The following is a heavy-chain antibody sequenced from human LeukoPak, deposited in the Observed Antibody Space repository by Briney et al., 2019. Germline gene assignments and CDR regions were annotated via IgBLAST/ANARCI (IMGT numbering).Heavy chain of an antibody. CDR3: ARVDGYSNFDAFDI. D-gene: IGHD4-4*01. Sequence: PGGSLRLSCAASGFTVSSNYMSWVRQAPGKGLEWVSVIYSGGSTYYADSVKGRFTISRDNSKNTLYLQMNSLRAEDTAVYYCARVDGYSNFDAFDIWGQGTMVTVSS. V-gene: IGHV3-66*01. CDR1: GFTVSSNY. CDR2: IYSGGST. J-gene: IGHJ3*02.